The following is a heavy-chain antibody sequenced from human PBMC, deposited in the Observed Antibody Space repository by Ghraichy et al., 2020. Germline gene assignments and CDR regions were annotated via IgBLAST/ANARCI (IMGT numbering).Heavy chain of an antibody. V-gene: IGHV1-69*13. CDR2: IIPIFGTA. D-gene: IGHD2-2*01. J-gene: IGHJ4*02. CDR1: GGTFSSYA. Sequence: SVKLSCKASGGTFSSYAISWVRQAPGQGLEWMGGIIPIFGTANYAQKFQGRVTITADESTSTAYMELSSLRSEDTAVYYCARGALRCSSTSCYLHGDYEGALDYWGQGTLVTVSS. CDR3: ARGALRCSSTSCYLHGDYEGALDY.